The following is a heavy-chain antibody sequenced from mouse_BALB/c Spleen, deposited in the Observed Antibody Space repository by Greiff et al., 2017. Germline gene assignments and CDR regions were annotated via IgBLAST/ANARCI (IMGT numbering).Heavy chain of an antibody. CDR1: GYAFTSYN. CDR2: IDPYNGGT. D-gene: IGHD2-4*01. Sequence: VQLKESGPELVKPGASVKVSCKASGYAFTSYNMYWVKQSHGKSLEWIGYIDPYNGGTSYNQKFKGKATLTVDKSSSTAYMHLNSLTSEDSAVYYCASEGYDYDGFAYWGQGTLVTVSA. CDR3: ASEGYDYDGFAY. J-gene: IGHJ3*01. V-gene: IGHV1S135*01.